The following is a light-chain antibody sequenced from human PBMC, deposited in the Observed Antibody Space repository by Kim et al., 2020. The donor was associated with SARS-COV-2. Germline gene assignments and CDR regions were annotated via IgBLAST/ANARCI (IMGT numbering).Light chain of an antibody. Sequence: PASISFMSIQSLLSSDGNTYLNLFQPRPGQSPRHLIYKVSNLDAGVPDRFSGSGSGTDVTLKISRVEGEDVGFYYCMQNIYWPLTFGGGTKVDSK. CDR1: QSLLSSDGNTY. V-gene: IGKV2-30*01. CDR3: MQNIYWPLT. CDR2: KVS. J-gene: IGKJ4*01.